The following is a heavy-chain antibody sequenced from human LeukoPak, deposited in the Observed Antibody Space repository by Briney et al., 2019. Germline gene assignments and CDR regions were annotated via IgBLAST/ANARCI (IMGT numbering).Heavy chain of an antibody. D-gene: IGHD1-26*01. J-gene: IGHJ4*02. CDR3: ATSIVGAITHFDY. V-gene: IGHV5-51*01. CDR1: GYSFTSYW. Sequence: GESLKISCKGSGYSFTSYWIGWVRQMPGKGLEWMGIIYPGDSDTRYSPSFQGQVTISADKSISTAYLQWSSLRASDTAMYYCATSIVGAITHFDYWGQGTLVTVSS. CDR2: IYPGDSDT.